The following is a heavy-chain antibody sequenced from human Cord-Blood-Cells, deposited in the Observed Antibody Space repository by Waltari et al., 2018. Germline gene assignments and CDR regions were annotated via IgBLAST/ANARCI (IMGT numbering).Heavy chain of an antibody. CDR2: FDPEDGET. V-gene: IGHV1-24*01. CDR1: GYTLTELS. D-gene: IGHD3-10*01. CDR3: ATAYYYGSGSYYNFDY. J-gene: IGHJ4*02. Sequence: QVQLVQSGAEVKKPGASVKVSCKVSGYTLTELSMHWVRQAPGKGLEWMGGFDPEDGETIYAQKFHGRVTMTEDTSTDTAYMELSSLRSEDTAVYYCATAYYYGSGSYYNFDYWGQGTLVTVSS.